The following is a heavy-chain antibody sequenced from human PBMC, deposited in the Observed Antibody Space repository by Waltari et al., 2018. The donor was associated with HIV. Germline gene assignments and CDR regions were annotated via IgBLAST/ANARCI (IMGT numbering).Heavy chain of an antibody. CDR2: IYPGDSDT. J-gene: IGHJ5*02. Sequence: EVQLVQSGAEVKKPGESLKISCKGSGYSFTSYWIGWVRQMPGKGLEWMGIIYPGDSDTRYSPSFQGQVTISADKSISTAYLQWSSLKASDTAMYYCARLAYYYGSGSYNWFDPWGQGTLVTVSS. CDR1: GYSFTSYW. CDR3: ARLAYYYGSGSYNWFDP. D-gene: IGHD3-10*01. V-gene: IGHV5-51*01.